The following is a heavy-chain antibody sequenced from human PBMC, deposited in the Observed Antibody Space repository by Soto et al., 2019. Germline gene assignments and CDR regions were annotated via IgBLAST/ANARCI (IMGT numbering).Heavy chain of an antibody. V-gene: IGHV4-59*01. CDR1: RAFMNSYH. Sequence: TSETLSLTCTVSRAFMNSYHWSWIRQPPVQGLEWIGYIYYSGSTNYSPSLKSRVTMSLDTSKNQFSLKLSSVTAADTAVYYCASFSGYDPYYFDYWGQGTLVTVSS. CDR3: ASFSGYDPYYFDY. J-gene: IGHJ4*02. D-gene: IGHD5-12*01. CDR2: IYYSGST.